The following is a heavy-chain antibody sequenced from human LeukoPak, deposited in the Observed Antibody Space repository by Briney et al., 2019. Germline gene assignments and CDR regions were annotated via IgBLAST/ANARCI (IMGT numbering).Heavy chain of an antibody. CDR1: GGPISSYY. CDR2: IYYSGST. Sequence: TSETLSLTCSVSGGPISSYYWSWIRQPPGKGLEWIGYIYYSGSTNYNPSLKSRVTISVDTSKNQFSLKLSSVTAADTAVYYCARGSRGYYYYGMDVWGQGTTVTVSS. V-gene: IGHV4-59*08. J-gene: IGHJ6*02. CDR3: ARGSRGYYYYGMDV.